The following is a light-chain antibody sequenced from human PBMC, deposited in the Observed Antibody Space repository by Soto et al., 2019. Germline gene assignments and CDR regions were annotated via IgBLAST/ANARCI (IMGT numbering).Light chain of an antibody. J-gene: IGLJ2*01. CDR2: NNN. V-gene: IGLV1-44*01. Sequence: QSVLTQPPSASGAPGQRVTISCSGTRSNIGSQVVQWFQHLPGTAPKLLIQNNNERPSGVPDRFSGSKSGTSASLAISGLQSEDEGYYYCATWDDNVDGPVFGGGTKLTVL. CDR3: ATWDDNVDGPV. CDR1: RSNIGSQV.